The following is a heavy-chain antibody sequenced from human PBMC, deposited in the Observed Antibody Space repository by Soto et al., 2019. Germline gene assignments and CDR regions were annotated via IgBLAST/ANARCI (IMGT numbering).Heavy chain of an antibody. CDR2: INHSGST. CDR3: ARGLCSSTSCYAPTGGPNWFDP. CDR1: GGSFSGYY. D-gene: IGHD2-2*01. V-gene: IGHV4-34*01. Sequence: SETLSLTCAVYGGSFSGYYWSWIRQPPGKGLEWIGEINHSGSTNYNPSLKSRVTISVDTSKNQFSLKLSSVTAADTAVYYCARGLCSSTSCYAPTGGPNWFDPWGQGTLVTISS. J-gene: IGHJ5*02.